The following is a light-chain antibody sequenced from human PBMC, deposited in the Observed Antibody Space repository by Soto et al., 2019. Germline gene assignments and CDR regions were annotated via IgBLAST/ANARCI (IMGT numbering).Light chain of an antibody. J-gene: IGKJ5*01. CDR1: QSVSRNY. V-gene: IGKV3-11*01. CDR2: GAS. Sequence: EIVLTQSPGTLSLSPGGRATLSCRASQSVSRNYVAWYQQKPGQAPRLLIYGASTRATGIPARFSAWGSGTDFTLTISSLEPEDFAVYYCQQRSNWPPITFGQGTRLEIK. CDR3: QQRSNWPPIT.